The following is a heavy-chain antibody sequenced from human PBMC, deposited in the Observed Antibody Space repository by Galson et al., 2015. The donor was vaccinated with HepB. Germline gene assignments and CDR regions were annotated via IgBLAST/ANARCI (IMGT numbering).Heavy chain of an antibody. CDR2: IYHSGST. CDR3: ARSSSTAPNNWFDP. V-gene: IGHV4-30-2*01. CDR1: GGSISSGGYS. Sequence: TLSLTCAVSGGSISSGGYSWSWIRQPPGKGLEWIGYIYHSGSTYYNPSLKSRVTISVDRSKNQFSLKLSSVTAADTAVYYCARSSSTAPNNWFDPWGQGTLVTVSS. D-gene: IGHD2-2*01. J-gene: IGHJ5*02.